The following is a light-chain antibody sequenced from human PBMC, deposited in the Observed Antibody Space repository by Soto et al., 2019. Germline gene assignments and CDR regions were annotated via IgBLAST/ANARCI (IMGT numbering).Light chain of an antibody. CDR3: QQYGGSPWT. CDR1: QSVSNSY. Sequence: EIVLTQSPGTLSLSPGERATLSCRASQSVSNSYLAWYQQKPGQAPRLLIYGASSRATGIPDRFSGSGSGTDFALTISRLAHEDFAVYHCQQYGGSPWTFGQGTKVEIK. CDR2: GAS. J-gene: IGKJ1*01. V-gene: IGKV3-20*01.